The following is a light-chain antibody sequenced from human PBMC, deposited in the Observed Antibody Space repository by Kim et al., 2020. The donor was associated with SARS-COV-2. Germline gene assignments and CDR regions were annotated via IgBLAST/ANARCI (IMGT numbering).Light chain of an antibody. J-gene: IGKJ4*01. CDR1: QTVSSN. V-gene: IGKV3-15*01. Sequence: SPGERATLSCRASQTVSSNLAWYQQKPGQAPRLIIYGASTRATGIPARFSGSGSGTEFTLTISSLQSEDFAVYYCQQYNSWPPLTFGGGTKVDIK. CDR3: QQYNSWPPLT. CDR2: GAS.